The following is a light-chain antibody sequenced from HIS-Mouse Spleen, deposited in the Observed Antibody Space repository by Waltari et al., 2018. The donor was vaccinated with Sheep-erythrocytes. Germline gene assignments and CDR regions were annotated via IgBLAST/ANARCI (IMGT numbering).Light chain of an antibody. CDR1: SSDVGRSNY. CDR2: EVS. J-gene: IGLJ2*01. Sequence: QSALTQPPSASGSPGQSVTIPCTGTSSDVGRSNYVSWYQQHPGKAPKLMIYEVSKRPSGVPDRFSGSKSGNTASLTVSGLQAEDEADYYCSSYAGSNNLMVFGGGTKLTVL. V-gene: IGLV2-8*01. CDR3: SSYAGSNNLMV.